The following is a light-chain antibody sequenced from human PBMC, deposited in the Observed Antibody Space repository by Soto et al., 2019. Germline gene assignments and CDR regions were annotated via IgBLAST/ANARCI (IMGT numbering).Light chain of an antibody. CDR1: SSDVGGYNY. J-gene: IGLJ2*01. V-gene: IGLV2-14*01. CDR2: DVS. Sequence: QSALTQPASVSGSPGQSITISCTGTSSDVGGYNYVSWYQQHPGKAPKLMIYDVSNRPSGVSNRFSGSKSGNTASLTISGLQAEVEADYYCSSYTSSSTLVVFGGGTKRPVL. CDR3: SSYTSSSTLVV.